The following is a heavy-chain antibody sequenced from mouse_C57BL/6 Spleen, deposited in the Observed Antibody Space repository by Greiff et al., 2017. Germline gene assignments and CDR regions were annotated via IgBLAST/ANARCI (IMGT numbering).Heavy chain of an antibody. CDR1: GFTFSSYG. CDR3: ARQRRETAQAWFAY. Sequence: DVHLVESGGDLAKPGGSLKLSCAASGFTFSSYGMSWVRQTPDKRLEWVATISSGGSYTYYPDSVKGRFTISKDNAKNTLYLQMSSLKSGDTANYCCARQRRETAQAWFAYRGQGALVTVSA. D-gene: IGHD3-2*02. V-gene: IGHV5-6*01. CDR2: ISSGGSYT. J-gene: IGHJ3*01.